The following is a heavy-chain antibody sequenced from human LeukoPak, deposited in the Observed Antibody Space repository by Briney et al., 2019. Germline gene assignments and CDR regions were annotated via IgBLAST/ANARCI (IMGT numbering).Heavy chain of an antibody. J-gene: IGHJ4*02. CDR2: IYYSGRT. D-gene: IGHD6-19*01. V-gene: IGHV4-59*08. CDR3: ARHVEQWLTPFDY. CDR1: GGSISSYY. Sequence: SETLSLTCTVSGGSISSYYWSWIRQPPGKGLEWIGYIYYSGRTNYNPSLKSRVTISVDTSKNQFSLKLTSVTVADTAVYYCARHVEQWLTPFDYWGQGTLVTVSS.